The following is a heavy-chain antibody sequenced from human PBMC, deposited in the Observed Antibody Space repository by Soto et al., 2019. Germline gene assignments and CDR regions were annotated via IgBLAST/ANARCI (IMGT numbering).Heavy chain of an antibody. CDR2: IYYSGIT. J-gene: IGHJ6*03. CDR3: ASSYSNYTVDYYYYLDV. CDR1: GGSISSYY. D-gene: IGHD4-4*01. Sequence: SETLSLTCTVSGGSISSYYWSWIRQPPGKGLEWIGDIYYSGITNYNPSLKSRVTISADTYKNQFSLKLSSVTAADTAVYYCASSYSNYTVDYYYYLDVWGKGTTVTVSS. V-gene: IGHV4-59*08.